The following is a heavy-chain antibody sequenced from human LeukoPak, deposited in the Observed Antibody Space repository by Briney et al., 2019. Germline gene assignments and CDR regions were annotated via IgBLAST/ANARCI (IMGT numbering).Heavy chain of an antibody. V-gene: IGHV1-69*01. D-gene: IGHD1-26*01. CDR2: IIPIFGTA. Sequence: SVKVSCKASGGTFSSYAISWVRQAPGQGLEWMGGIIPIFGTANYAQKFQGRVTITADESTSTAYMELSSLRSEDAAVYYCARDLLVGATWFDPWGQGTLVTVSS. J-gene: IGHJ5*02. CDR1: GGTFSSYA. CDR3: ARDLLVGATWFDP.